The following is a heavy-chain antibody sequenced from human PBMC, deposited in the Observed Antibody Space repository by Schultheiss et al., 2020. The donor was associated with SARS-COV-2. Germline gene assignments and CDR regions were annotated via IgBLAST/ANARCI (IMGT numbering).Heavy chain of an antibody. J-gene: IGHJ5*02. V-gene: IGHV3-64*04. CDR2: ISSNGGST. CDR1: GFTFSSYA. D-gene: IGHD3-10*01. CDR3: ARDQLGGFLDP. Sequence: GESLKISCSASGFTFSSYAMHWVRQAPGKGLEYVSAISSNGGSTYYADSVKGRFTISRDNAKNTLYLQMNSLRVEDTAVYYCARDQLGGFLDPWGPGTLVTVSS.